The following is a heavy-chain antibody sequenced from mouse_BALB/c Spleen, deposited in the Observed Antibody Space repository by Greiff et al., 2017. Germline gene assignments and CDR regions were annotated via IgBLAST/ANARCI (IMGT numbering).Heavy chain of an antibody. J-gene: IGHJ3*01. Sequence: VQLKESGPGLVAPSQSLSITCTVSGFSLTSYGVHWVRQPPGKGLEWLGVIWAGGSTNYNSALMSRLSISKDNSKSQVFLKMNSLQTDDTAMYYCARFYDGYYVGFAYWGQGTLVTVSA. D-gene: IGHD2-3*01. CDR3: ARFYDGYYVGFAY. CDR2: IWAGGST. V-gene: IGHV2-9*02. CDR1: GFSLTSYG.